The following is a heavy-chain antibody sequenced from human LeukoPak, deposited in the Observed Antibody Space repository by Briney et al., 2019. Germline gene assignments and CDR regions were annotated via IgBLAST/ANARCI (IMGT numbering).Heavy chain of an antibody. CDR2: ISSSGSII. V-gene: IGHV3-48*02. J-gene: IGHJ4*02. CDR1: GFTFSSYS. D-gene: IGHD2-2*01. Sequence: GGSLRLSCAASGFTFSSYSMNWVRQAPGKGLEWVSYISSSGSIIYYADSVKGRFTISRDNAKNSLYLQMNSLRDEDTAVYYCARGYCSNTSCYFAFDYWGQGTLVTVSS. CDR3: ARGYCSNTSCYFAFDY.